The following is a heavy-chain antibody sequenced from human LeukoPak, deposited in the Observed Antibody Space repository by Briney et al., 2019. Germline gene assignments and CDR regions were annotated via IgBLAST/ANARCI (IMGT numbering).Heavy chain of an antibody. D-gene: IGHD3-10*01. J-gene: IGHJ6*04. CDR1: GGTFTSYA. V-gene: IGHV1-69*01. CDR2: IIPIFGTA. CDR3: ARDRGTMVRGSRMAV. Sequence: SGKVSCKASGGTFTSYAISWVRQAPGQGGEWMGGIIPIFGTANDAQKFQGRVTITADESTRTAYMELSSLRSEDTAVYYCARDRGTMVRGSRMAVWGKGTTVTVSS.